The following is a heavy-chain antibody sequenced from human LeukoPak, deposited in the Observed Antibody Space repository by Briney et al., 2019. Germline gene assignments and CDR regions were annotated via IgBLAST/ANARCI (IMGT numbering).Heavy chain of an antibody. D-gene: IGHD3-22*01. Sequence: SVKVSCKASGGTFSSYAISWVRQAPGQGLEWMGRIIPTFGIANYAQKFQGRVTITADKSTSTAYMELSSLRSEDTAVYYCAREMYYYDSSGYYSFDYWGQGTLVTVSS. CDR3: AREMYYYDSSGYYSFDY. J-gene: IGHJ4*02. CDR1: GGTFSSYA. V-gene: IGHV1-69*04. CDR2: IIPTFGIA.